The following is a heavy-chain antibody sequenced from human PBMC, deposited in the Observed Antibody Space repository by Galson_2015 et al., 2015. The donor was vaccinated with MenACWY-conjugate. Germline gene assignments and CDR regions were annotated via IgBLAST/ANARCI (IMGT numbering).Heavy chain of an antibody. CDR3: TKAEAVEYFQH. V-gene: IGHV3-23*01. D-gene: IGHD6-19*01. CDR1: GFTFSSYA. J-gene: IGHJ1*01. Sequence: SLRLSCAASGFTFSSYAMSWVRQAPGKGLEWVSAISGSGGSTYYADSVKGRFTISRDNSKNTLYLQMNSLRAEDTAVYYCTKAEAVEYFQHWGQGTLVTVSS. CDR2: ISGSGGST.